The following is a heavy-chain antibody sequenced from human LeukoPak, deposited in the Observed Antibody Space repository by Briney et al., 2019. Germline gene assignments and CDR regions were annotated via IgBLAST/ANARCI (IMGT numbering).Heavy chain of an antibody. V-gene: IGHV3-23*01. CDR2: FCGSGGGT. CDR3: AKDRDTMVRGVSMGFDY. Sequence: GSLRPSCAASGITFSSYALSWVRLAPGKGLGGVSGFCGSGGGTYYADSVKGRFTISRDNSKNTLYLQMNSLRAEDTAVYYCAKDRDTMVRGVSMGFDYWGQGTLVTVSS. J-gene: IGHJ4*02. D-gene: IGHD3-10*01. CDR1: GITFSSYA.